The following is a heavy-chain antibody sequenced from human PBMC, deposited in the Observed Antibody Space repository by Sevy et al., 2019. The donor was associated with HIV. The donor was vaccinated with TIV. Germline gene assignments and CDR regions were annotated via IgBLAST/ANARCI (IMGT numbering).Heavy chain of an antibody. Sequence: GGSLRLSCAASGFTFSSYWMHWVRQAPGKGLVWVSRINSDGSSTSYADSVKGRFTISRDNAKNTLYLQMNSLRAEDTAVYYCARAGIAAAGTMRYAFDIRGQGTMVTVSS. D-gene: IGHD6-13*01. J-gene: IGHJ3*02. CDR3: ARAGIAAAGTMRYAFDI. CDR2: INSDGSST. CDR1: GFTFSSYW. V-gene: IGHV3-74*01.